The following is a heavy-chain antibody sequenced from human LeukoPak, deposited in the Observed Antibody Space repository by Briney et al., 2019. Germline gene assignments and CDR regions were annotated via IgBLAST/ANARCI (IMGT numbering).Heavy chain of an antibody. J-gene: IGHJ5*02. CDR2: IYSGGST. D-gene: IGHD3-22*01. V-gene: IGHV3-66*01. CDR3: ARDPSGFNWFDP. CDR1: EFSVGSNY. Sequence: EGSLRLSCAASEFSVGSNYMTWVRQAPGKGLEWVSLIYSGGSTYYADSVKGRFTISRDNAKNSLYLQMNSLRAEDTAVYYCARDPSGFNWFDPWGQGTLVTVSS.